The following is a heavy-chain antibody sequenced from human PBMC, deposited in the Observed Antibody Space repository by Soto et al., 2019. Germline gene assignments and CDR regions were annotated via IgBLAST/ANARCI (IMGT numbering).Heavy chain of an antibody. CDR3: ASHRGQLWLNARRQSAFDI. CDR2: IYYSGST. J-gene: IGHJ3*02. D-gene: IGHD5-18*01. V-gene: IGHV4-59*01. CDR1: GGSISSYY. Sequence: SETLSLTCTVSGGSISSYYWSWIRQPPGKGLEWIGYIYYSGSTNYNPSLKSRVTISVDTSKNQFSLKLSSVTAADTAVYYCASHRGQLWLNARRQSAFDIWGQGTMVTVSS.